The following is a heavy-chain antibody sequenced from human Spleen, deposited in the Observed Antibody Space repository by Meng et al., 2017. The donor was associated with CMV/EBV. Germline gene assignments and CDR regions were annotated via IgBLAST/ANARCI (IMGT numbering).Heavy chain of an antibody. CDR2: IYTSGST. J-gene: IGHJ4*02. CDR3: ARGFEYRYSGYDLWGA. CDR1: GGSISSYY. D-gene: IGHD5-12*01. V-gene: IGHV4-4*07. Sequence: GSLRLSCTVSGGSISSYYWSWIRQPAGKGLEWIGRIYTSGSTNYNPSLKSRVTMSVDTSKNQFSLKLSSVTAADTAVYYCARGFEYRYSGYDLWGAWGQGTLVTVSS.